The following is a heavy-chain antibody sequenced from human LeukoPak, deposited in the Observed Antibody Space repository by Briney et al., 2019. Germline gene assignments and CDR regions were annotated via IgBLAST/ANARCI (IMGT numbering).Heavy chain of an antibody. Sequence: SETLSLTCTVSGGSISSYYWSWIRQPAGKGLVWIGRFYISGSTNYSPSLKSRVTMSVDTSKNQFSLKLSSVTAADTAVYYCARGIGYIGWFDPWGQGTLVTVSS. J-gene: IGHJ5*02. D-gene: IGHD5-24*01. CDR3: ARGIGYIGWFDP. CDR2: FYISGST. CDR1: GGSISSYY. V-gene: IGHV4-4*07.